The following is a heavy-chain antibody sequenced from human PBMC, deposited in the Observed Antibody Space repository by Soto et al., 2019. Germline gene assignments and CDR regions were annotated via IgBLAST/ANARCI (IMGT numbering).Heavy chain of an antibody. Sequence: GGSLRLSCAASGFTFSSYWMSWVRQAPGKGLEWVANIKQDGSEKYYVDSVKGRFTISRDNAKNSLYLQMNSLRAEDTAVYYCARVSKVATFLRGRAFDIWGQGTMVTVSS. D-gene: IGHD5-12*01. J-gene: IGHJ3*02. CDR1: GFTFSSYW. V-gene: IGHV3-7*01. CDR3: ARVSKVATFLRGRAFDI. CDR2: IKQDGSEK.